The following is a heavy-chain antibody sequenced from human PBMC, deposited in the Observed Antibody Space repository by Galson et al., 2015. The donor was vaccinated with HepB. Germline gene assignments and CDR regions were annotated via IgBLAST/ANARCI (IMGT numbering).Heavy chain of an antibody. CDR2: ISYDGSNK. J-gene: IGHJ5*02. D-gene: IGHD4-11*01. Sequence: SLRLSCAASGFTFSSHAMHWVRQAPGKGLEWVAVISYDGSNKYYADSVKGRFTISRDNSKNTLYLQMNSLRAEDTAVYYCARDRTTVTRDNWFDPWGQGTLVTVSS. CDR3: ARDRTTVTRDNWFDP. CDR1: GFTFSSHA. V-gene: IGHV3-30-3*01.